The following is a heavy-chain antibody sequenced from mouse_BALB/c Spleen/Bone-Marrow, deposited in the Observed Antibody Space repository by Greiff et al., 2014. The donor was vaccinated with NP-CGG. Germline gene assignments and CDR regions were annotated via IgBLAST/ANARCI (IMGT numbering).Heavy chain of an antibody. V-gene: IGHV14-3*02. CDR3: ARNYPFAY. Sequence: VQLQQSGAELVKPGASVKLSCTASGFNIKDSYLHWVKQRPEQGLDWIGRIDPAKGNTNYDPKFQGKATITADTSSNTAYLQLSSLTSEDTAVYFCARNYPFAYWGRGTLVTVSA. CDR1: GFNIKDSY. CDR2: IDPAKGNT. J-gene: IGHJ3*01. D-gene: IGHD2-1*01.